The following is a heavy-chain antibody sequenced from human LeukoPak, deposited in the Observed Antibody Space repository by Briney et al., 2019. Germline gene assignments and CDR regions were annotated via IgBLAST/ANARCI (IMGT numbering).Heavy chain of an antibody. V-gene: IGHV4-31*03. CDR3: ARLDDRTYSAYGGCFDP. J-gene: IGHJ5*02. Sequence: SQTLSLTCTVSGGSISSGAYYWSWIRQHPGKGLEWIGYIYYSGSSYCNPSLKSRITLSVDTSKNQFSLKLSSVTAADTAVYYCARLDDRTYSAYGGCFDPWGQGMLVTVSS. CDR2: IYYSGSS. CDR1: GGSISSGAYY. D-gene: IGHD5-12*01.